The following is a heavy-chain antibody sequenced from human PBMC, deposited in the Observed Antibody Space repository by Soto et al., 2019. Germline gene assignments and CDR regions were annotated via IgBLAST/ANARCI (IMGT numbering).Heavy chain of an antibody. D-gene: IGHD2-2*01. J-gene: IGHJ4*02. V-gene: IGHV3-30*18. CDR3: VKERMEQYQVLPFFEY. CDR2: ISYDGSNK. Sequence: QVQLVESGGGVVQPGRSLRLSCAASGFTFSSHGMHWVRQAPGKGVEWVAVISYDGSNKYYADSVRGRFTISRDNSKNTLHLQMNSLRADDTAVYYCVKERMEQYQVLPFFEYWGKGTLVTVSS. CDR1: GFTFSSHG.